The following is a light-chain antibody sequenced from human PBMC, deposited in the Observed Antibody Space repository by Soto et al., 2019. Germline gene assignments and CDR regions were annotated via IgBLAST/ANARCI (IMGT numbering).Light chain of an antibody. CDR1: QSISSW. J-gene: IGKJ1*01. V-gene: IGKV1-5*01. Sequence: DIQMTQSPSTLSASVGDRVTITCRASQSISSWLAWYQQKPGKAPKLLIYDASSLESGVPSRFRGSGSGTAFTLTISSLQPDDFATYYCQQYNSYSVTFGHGTKVEIK. CDR3: QQYNSYSVT. CDR2: DAS.